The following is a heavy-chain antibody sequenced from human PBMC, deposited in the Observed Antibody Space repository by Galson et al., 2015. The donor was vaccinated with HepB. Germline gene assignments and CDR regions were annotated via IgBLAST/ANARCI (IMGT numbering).Heavy chain of an antibody. Sequence: LSLTCTVSGGSISSSSYYWGWIRQPPGKGLEWIGSLYYSGSTFYNPSLKSRVTISVDTSKNHFSLKLSSVTAADTAVYYCARERTLGRYFDYWGQGTLVTVSA. V-gene: IGHV4-39*07. J-gene: IGHJ4*02. CDR1: GGSISSSSYY. CDR2: LYYSGST. CDR3: ARERTLGRYFDY. D-gene: IGHD7-27*01.